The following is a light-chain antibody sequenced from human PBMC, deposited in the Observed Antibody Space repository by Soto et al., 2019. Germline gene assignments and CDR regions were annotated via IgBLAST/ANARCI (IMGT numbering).Light chain of an antibody. J-gene: IGKJ4*01. CDR2: GAS. Sequence: EIVMTQSPVTLSVSPGERATLSCRASQSISSQLAWYQQKPGQAPRLLISGASTRATGIPARFSGGGSGTEFTLTISSLQSEDFAVYYCHQYNNWPLVTFGGGTKVEIK. V-gene: IGKV3-15*01. CDR3: HQYNNWPLVT. CDR1: QSISSQ.